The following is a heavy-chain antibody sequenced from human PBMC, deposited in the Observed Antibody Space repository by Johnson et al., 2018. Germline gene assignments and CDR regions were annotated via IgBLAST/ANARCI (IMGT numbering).Heavy chain of an antibody. CDR2: ILPIFGTA. J-gene: IGHJ5*02. Sequence: QVQLVQSAAEVKKPGSSXKVSCKASGGTFSSYAISWVRQAPGQGLEWMGGILPIFGTANYAQKFQGRVTITADESTSTAYMELSSLRSEDTAVYYCATEESGSFLNWFDPWGQGTLVTVSS. D-gene: IGHD3-10*01. V-gene: IGHV1-69*01. CDR1: GGTFSSYA. CDR3: ATEESGSFLNWFDP.